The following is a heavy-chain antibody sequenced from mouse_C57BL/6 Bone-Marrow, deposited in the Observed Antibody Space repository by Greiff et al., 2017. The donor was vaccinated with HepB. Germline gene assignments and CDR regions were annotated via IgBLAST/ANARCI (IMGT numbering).Heavy chain of an antibody. D-gene: IGHD1-1*01. CDR2: ISSGGSYT. CDR3: ARHSPYYYGSSAWFAY. Sequence: EVQRVESGGDLVKPGGSLKLSCAASGFTFSSYGMSWVRQTPDKRLEWVATISSGGSYTYYPDSVKGRFTISRDNAKNTLYLQMSSLKSEDTAMYYCARHSPYYYGSSAWFAYWGQGTLVTVSA. V-gene: IGHV5-6*01. J-gene: IGHJ3*01. CDR1: GFTFSSYG.